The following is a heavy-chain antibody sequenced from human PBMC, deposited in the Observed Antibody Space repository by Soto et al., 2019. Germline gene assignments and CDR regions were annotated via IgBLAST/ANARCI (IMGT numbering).Heavy chain of an antibody. D-gene: IGHD3-22*01. Sequence: SVKVSCKASGGTFSSYAISWVRQAPGQGLEWMGGIIPIFGTANYAQKFQGRVTITADKSTGTAYMELSSLRSEDTAVYYCARAYYYDSSPKWYFDLWGRGTLVTVSS. V-gene: IGHV1-69*06. CDR1: GGTFSSYA. J-gene: IGHJ2*01. CDR3: ARAYYYDSSPKWYFDL. CDR2: IIPIFGTA.